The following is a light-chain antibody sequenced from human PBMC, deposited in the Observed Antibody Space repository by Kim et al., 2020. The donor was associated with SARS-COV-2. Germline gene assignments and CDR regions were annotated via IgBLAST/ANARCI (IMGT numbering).Light chain of an antibody. J-gene: IGKJ1*01. CDR3: QQRSDWRT. Sequence: SLSPGERATLSCRASQSVSSNLAWYQQKPGQAPRLIIYDASTRATSIPARFSGSGSGTVFTLTISSLEPEDFAVYYCQQRSDWRTFGQGTKVDIK. V-gene: IGKV3-11*01. CDR1: QSVSSN. CDR2: DAS.